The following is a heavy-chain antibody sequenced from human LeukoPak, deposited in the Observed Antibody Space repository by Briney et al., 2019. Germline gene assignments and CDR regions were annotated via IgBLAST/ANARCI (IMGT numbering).Heavy chain of an antibody. CDR1: GFTFNNYA. V-gene: IGHV3-30*04. CDR3: ARTYYYDTSGFYYLDY. CDR2: ISYDGSNK. D-gene: IGHD3-22*01. J-gene: IGHJ4*02. Sequence: GRSLRLSCAASGFTFNNYAMHWVRQAPGKGLEWVALISYDGSNKYYADSVKGRFTISRGNSMNTLYLQMTSLRAVDTAVYYCARTYYYDTSGFYYLDYWGQGTLVTVSS.